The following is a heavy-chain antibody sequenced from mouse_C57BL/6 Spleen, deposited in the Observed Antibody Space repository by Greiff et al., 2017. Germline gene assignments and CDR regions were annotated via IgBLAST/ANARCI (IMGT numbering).Heavy chain of an antibody. J-gene: IGHJ2*01. CDR3: ARETGTGFDY. CDR2: IYPGGGYT. D-gene: IGHD4-1*01. CDR1: GYTFTNYW. V-gene: IGHV1-63*01. Sequence: VQLQQSGAELVRPGTSVKMSCKASGYTFTNYWIGWAKQRPGHGLEWIGDIYPGGGYTNYKEKFKGKATLTADKSSSTAYMQFSSLTSEDSAIYYCARETGTGFDYWGQGTTLTVSS.